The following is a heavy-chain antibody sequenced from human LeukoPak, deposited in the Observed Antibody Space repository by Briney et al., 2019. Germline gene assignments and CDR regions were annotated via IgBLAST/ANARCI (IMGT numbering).Heavy chain of an antibody. CDR1: GGTFISYA. Sequence: SVKVSCKASGGTFISYAISWVRQAPGQGLEWMGGIIPIFGTANYAQKFQGRVTITADESTSTAYMELSSLRSEDTAVYYCARDIVVVPAAQLYNWFDPWGQGTLVTVSS. V-gene: IGHV1-69*13. J-gene: IGHJ5*02. CDR3: ARDIVVVPAAQLYNWFDP. D-gene: IGHD2-2*01. CDR2: IIPIFGTA.